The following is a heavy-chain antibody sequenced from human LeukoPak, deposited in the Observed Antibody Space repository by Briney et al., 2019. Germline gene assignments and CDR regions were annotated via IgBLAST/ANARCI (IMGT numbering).Heavy chain of an antibody. CDR3: ARRVEIAAALRGWFDP. Sequence: PSETLSLTCTVSGGSISSYYWSWIRQPPGKGLEWIGYIYYSGSTNYNPSLKSRVTISVDTSKNQFSLKLSSVTAADTAVYYCARRVEIAAALRGWFDPWGQGTLVTVSS. J-gene: IGHJ5*02. CDR1: GGSISSYY. V-gene: IGHV4-59*08. CDR2: IYYSGST. D-gene: IGHD6-13*01.